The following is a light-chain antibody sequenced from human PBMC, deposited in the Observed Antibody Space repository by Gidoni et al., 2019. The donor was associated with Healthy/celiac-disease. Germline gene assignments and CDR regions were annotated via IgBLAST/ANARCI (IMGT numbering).Light chain of an antibody. CDR2: AAS. Sequence: DIQMTQSPSSLSASVGDRVTITCRARQSISSYLNWYQQKPGKAPKLLIYAASSLQSGVPSRFSGSGSGTDFTLTISSLQPEDFATYYCQQSYSTPITFGPXTKVDIK. J-gene: IGKJ3*01. CDR3: QQSYSTPIT. CDR1: QSISSY. V-gene: IGKV1-39*01.